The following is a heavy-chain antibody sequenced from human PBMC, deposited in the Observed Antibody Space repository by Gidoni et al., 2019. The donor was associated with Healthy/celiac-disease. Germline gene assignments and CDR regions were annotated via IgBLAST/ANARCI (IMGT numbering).Heavy chain of an antibody. V-gene: IGHV1-69*04. CDR3: ARDLGYYDSSGYVDY. CDR2: IIPILGIA. Sequence: QVQLVQSGAEVKKPGSSVKVSCKASGGTFSSYAISWVRQAPGQGLEWMGRIIPILGIANYAQKFQGRVTITADKSTSTAYMELSSLRSEDTAVYYCARDLGYYDSSGYVDYWGQGTLVTVSS. CDR1: GGTFSSYA. D-gene: IGHD3-22*01. J-gene: IGHJ4*02.